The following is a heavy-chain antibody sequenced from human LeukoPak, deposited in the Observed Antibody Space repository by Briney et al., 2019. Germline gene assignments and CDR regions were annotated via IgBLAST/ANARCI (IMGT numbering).Heavy chain of an antibody. CDR3: AREIPGGSPDY. J-gene: IGHJ4*02. Sequence: GASVTVSCKPSGYTFTTYFIRWVRQAPGQGLEWMGIINPAADGDTTYAQKFKGRVTMTRDTSTSTVYMELSSLRSGDAAMYYCAREIPGGSPDYWGQGTLVTVSS. V-gene: IGHV1-46*01. CDR1: GYTFTTYF. CDR2: INPAADGDT. D-gene: IGHD1-26*01.